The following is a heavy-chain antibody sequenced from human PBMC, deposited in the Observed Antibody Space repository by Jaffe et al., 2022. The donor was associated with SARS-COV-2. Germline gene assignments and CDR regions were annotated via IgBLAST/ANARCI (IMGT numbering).Heavy chain of an antibody. Sequence: QVQLVESGGGVVQPGRSLRLSCAASGFTFSSYAMHWVRQAPGKGLEWVAVISYDGSNKYYADSVKGRFTISRDNSKNTLYLQMNSLRAEDTAVYYCARDGYCSGGSCSQPDYYYYYGMDVWGQGTTVTVSS. CDR3: ARDGYCSGGSCSQPDYYYYYGMDV. CDR2: ISYDGSNK. D-gene: IGHD2-15*01. V-gene: IGHV3-30-3*01. CDR1: GFTFSSYA. J-gene: IGHJ6*02.